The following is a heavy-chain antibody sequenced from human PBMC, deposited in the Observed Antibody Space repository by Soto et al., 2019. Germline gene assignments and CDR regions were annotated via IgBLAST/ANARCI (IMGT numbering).Heavy chain of an antibody. CDR2: IKSKTDGGTT. D-gene: IGHD3-3*01. V-gene: IGHV3-15*01. CDR1: GFTFSNAW. CDR3: TTLPEKFVEWPVGPYGMDV. Sequence: GGSLRLSCAASGFTFSNAWMSWVRQAPGKGLEWVGRIKSKTDGGTTDYAAPVKGRFNISRDDSKNTLYLQMNSLKTEDTAVYYCTTLPEKFVEWPVGPYGMDVWGQGTTVTVSS. J-gene: IGHJ6*02.